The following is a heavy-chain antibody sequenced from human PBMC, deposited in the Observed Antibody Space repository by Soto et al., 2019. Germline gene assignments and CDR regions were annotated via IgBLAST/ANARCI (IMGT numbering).Heavy chain of an antibody. CDR3: ARVLLYSQEGHGPNGVASHCFDY. J-gene: IGHJ4*02. Sequence: SETLSLTCSVSGGSVNSGSYYWSWIRQPPGKGLEWIGCVFHSGSTHSDPSLKSRVTIAIETSKNQFSLNLTSVTAADTAIYFCARVLLYSQEGHGPNGVASHCFDYWGQGNLVTVSS. V-gene: IGHV4-61*01. D-gene: IGHD2-21*01. CDR2: VFHSGST. CDR1: GGSVNSGSYY.